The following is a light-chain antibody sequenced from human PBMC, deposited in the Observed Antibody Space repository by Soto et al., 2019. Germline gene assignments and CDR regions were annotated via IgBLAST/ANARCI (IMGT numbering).Light chain of an antibody. CDR2: AAS. Sequence: DIPMTQSPSSLSASVGDRVTITCRASQSISSYLNWYQQKPGKAPKLLIYAASSLQSGVPSRFSGSGSGTDFTLTSSSLQPEDFATYSCQQSYSNPYTFGPGTKLEIK. CDR1: QSISSY. J-gene: IGKJ2*01. CDR3: QQSYSNPYT. V-gene: IGKV1-39*01.